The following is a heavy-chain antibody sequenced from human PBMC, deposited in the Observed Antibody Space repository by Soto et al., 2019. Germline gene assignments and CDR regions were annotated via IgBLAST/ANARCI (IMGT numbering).Heavy chain of an antibody. CDR3: ARYYYDGSGYSYNWFDP. Sequence: QVQLQQWGAGLLKPSETLSLTCAVYGGSFSGYYWTWIRQPPGKGLEWIGEINQSGTTNYNPSLKSRLTISVDTSKKHFSLKLSSVTAADTAVYYCARYYYDGSGYSYNWFDPWGQGTLVTVSS. CDR1: GGSFSGYY. V-gene: IGHV4-34*01. J-gene: IGHJ5*02. D-gene: IGHD3-22*01. CDR2: INQSGTT.